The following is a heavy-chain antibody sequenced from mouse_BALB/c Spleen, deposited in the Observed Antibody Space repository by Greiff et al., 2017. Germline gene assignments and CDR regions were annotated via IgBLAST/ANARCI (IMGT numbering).Heavy chain of an antibody. CDR3: ARGEIYDGYYFAY. D-gene: IGHD2-3*01. CDR1: GFTFSSYA. CDR2: ISSGGST. Sequence: EVKVVESGGGLVKPGGSLKLSCAASGFTFSSYAMSWVRQTPEKRLEWVASISSGGSTYYPDSVKGRFTISRDNARNILYLQMSSLRSEDTAMYYCARGEIYDGYYFAYWGQGTLVTVSA. J-gene: IGHJ3*01. V-gene: IGHV5-6-5*01.